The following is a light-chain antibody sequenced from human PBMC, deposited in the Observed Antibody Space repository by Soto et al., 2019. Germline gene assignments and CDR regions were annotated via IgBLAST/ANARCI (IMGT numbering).Light chain of an antibody. CDR2: KAS. CDR1: HFIRTW. V-gene: IGKV1-5*03. J-gene: IGKJ2*01. Sequence: DIKMTQSPSTLSASVGDRVTITCRASHFIRTWVAWYQQKPGKAPKLLIYKASDLERGVPSRFSGSGYGTEFTLAIGILQPDDFATYYCQQYDSYPDTFVQGTKLEIK. CDR3: QQYDSYPDT.